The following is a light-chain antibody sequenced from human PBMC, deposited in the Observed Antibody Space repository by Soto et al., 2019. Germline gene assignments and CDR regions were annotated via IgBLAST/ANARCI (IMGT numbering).Light chain of an antibody. Sequence: DVVVTQSPLSLPVIFGQPASISCRSSQSLVHSDGNTYLNWFQQRPGQSPRRLIYKVSERDSGVTDRFRGSGLGPNFRLIISRVEAEDVGVYFCMKGTRWPRSFGEGAKVETK. J-gene: IGKJ4*01. V-gene: IGKV2-30*02. CDR2: KVS. CDR1: QSLVHSDGNTY. CDR3: MKGTRWPRS.